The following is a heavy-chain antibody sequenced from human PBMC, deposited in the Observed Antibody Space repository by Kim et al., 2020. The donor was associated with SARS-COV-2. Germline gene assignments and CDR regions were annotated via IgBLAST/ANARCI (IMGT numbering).Heavy chain of an antibody. J-gene: IGHJ4*02. D-gene: IGHD6-13*01. V-gene: IGHV3-15*01. CDR2: IKSKTDGGTI. CDR1: GFTFSNAW. Sequence: GGSLRLSCAASGFTFSNAWMSWVRQAPGKGLEWVGRIKSKTDGGTIDYAAPVKGRFTISRDDSKNTLYVQMNSLKTEDTAVYYCTTRSFAAAAGSPHGYWGQGTLVTVSS. CDR3: TTRSFAAAAGSPHGY.